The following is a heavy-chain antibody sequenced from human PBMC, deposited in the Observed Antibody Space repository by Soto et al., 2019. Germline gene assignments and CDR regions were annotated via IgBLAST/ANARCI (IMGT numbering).Heavy chain of an antibody. CDR3: ARGHDYKTYYDGSGSYCDR. CDR1: GDYICSYY. CDR2: IYYSRST. V-gene: IGHV4-59*12. D-gene: IGHD3-10*01. J-gene: IGHJ5*02. Sequence: SEPMSLTRPVCGDYICSYYSSRIRKPPGKGLEWIGNIYYSRSTNHNPSLKSRVTISVDTSKNQFSLKLSSVTAAETAVYYCARGHDYKTYYDGSGSYCDRWCQGTLVTVSA.